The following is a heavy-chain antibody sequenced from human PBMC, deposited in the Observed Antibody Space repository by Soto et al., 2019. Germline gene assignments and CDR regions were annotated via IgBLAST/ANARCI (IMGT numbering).Heavy chain of an antibody. Sequence: EVQLVESGGGLVQPGGSLKLSCAASGFTLSGSAILWVRQASGKGLAWVGRIRTKANTYATAYGASVKGRFTISRDDSKNTAYLQMNSLKIEDTAVYYCTRLAYGDHEGLYGMDVWGQGTTVTVSS. D-gene: IGHD4-17*01. J-gene: IGHJ6*02. CDR1: GFTLSGSA. V-gene: IGHV3-73*02. CDR3: TRLAYGDHEGLYGMDV. CDR2: IRTKANTYAT.